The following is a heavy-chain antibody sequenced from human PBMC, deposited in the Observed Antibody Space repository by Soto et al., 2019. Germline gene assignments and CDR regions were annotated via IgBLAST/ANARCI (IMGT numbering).Heavy chain of an antibody. V-gene: IGHV3-30*04. Sequence: GGSLRLSCAASGFTFSSYAMHWVRQAPGKGLAWVAVISYDGSNKYYADSVKGRFTISRANSKPTLYMQMNSLRAEDTAVYYCARDWGSAGYFGYWGQGTLVTVSS. CDR3: ARDWGSAGYFGY. CDR1: GFTFSSYA. CDR2: ISYDGSNK. D-gene: IGHD7-27*01. J-gene: IGHJ4*02.